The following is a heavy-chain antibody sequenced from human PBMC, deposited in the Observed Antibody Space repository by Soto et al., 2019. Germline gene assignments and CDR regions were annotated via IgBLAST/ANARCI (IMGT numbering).Heavy chain of an antibody. J-gene: IGHJ4*02. D-gene: IGHD4-17*01. V-gene: IGHV1-69*06. Sequence: QVQLVQSGAEVKKPGSSVKVSCKASGGTFSSYAISWVRQAPGQGLEWMGGIIPILGTPNYAQKFQGRVTITADISTSTAYMELSSLRSEDTAVYYCARDPDYGGNSGLGLVDYWGQGTLVTVSS. CDR1: GGTFSSYA. CDR3: ARDPDYGGNSGLGLVDY. CDR2: IIPILGTP.